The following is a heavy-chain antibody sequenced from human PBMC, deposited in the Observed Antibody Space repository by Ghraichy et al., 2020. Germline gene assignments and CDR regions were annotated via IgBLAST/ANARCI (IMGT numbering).Heavy chain of an antibody. CDR2: INHSGST. V-gene: IGHV4-34*01. CDR1: GGSFSGYY. J-gene: IGHJ6*02. CDR3: ARGHHYDFWSGSYYYGMDV. Sequence: SETLSLTCAVYGGSFSGYYWSWIRQPPGKGLEWIGEINHSGSTNYNPSLKSRVTISVDTSKNQFSLKLSSVTAADTAVYYCARGHHYDFWSGSYYYGMDVWGQGTTVTVSS. D-gene: IGHD3-3*01.